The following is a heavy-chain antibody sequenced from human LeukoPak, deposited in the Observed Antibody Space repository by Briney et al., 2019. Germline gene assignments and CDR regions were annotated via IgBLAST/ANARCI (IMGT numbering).Heavy chain of an antibody. V-gene: IGHV3-7*01. D-gene: IGHD3-16*01. CDR2: IKQDGSQK. CDR3: ARVISWGWFDP. J-gene: IGHJ5*02. Sequence: GGSLRLSCAASGFTFSSYWMGWVRQAPGKGLEWVANIKQDGSQKYYVDSVKGRFTISRDNAENSLYLQMNSLRAEDTALYYCARVISWGWFDPWGQGTLVTVSS. CDR1: GFTFSSYW.